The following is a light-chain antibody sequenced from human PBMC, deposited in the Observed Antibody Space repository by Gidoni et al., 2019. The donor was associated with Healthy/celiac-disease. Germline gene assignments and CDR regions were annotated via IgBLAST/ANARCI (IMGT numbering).Light chain of an antibody. V-gene: IGKV3-11*01. J-gene: IGKJ4*01. Sequence: DIVLTQSPATLSLSPGERATLACRASQSVSSYFAWYQQKPGQAPRLLIYDASNTATGIPARFSGSGSGTDFTLTISSLEPEDFAVYYCQQRRNWLTFGGGTKVEIK. CDR2: DAS. CDR1: QSVSSY. CDR3: QQRRNWLT.